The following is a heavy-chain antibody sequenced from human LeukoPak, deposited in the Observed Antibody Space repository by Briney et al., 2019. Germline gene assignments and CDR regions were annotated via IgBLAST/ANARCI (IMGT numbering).Heavy chain of an antibody. CDR2: IYYSGST. J-gene: IGHJ4*02. CDR3: AGSMITFGGVIVLDY. CDR1: GGSISSYY. D-gene: IGHD3-16*02. V-gene: IGHV4-59*01. Sequence: SETLSLTCTVSGGSISSYYWSWIRQPPGKGLEWIWYIYYSGSTNYNPSLKSRVTMSVDTSKNQFSLKLSSVTAADTAVYYCAGSMITFGGVIVLDYWGQGTLVTVSS.